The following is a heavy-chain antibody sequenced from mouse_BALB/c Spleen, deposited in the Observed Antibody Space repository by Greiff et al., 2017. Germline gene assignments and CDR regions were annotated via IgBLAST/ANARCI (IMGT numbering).Heavy chain of an antibody. V-gene: IGHV1-69*02. CDR3: ARKEEGLYDGYFYYAMDY. J-gene: IGHJ4*01. D-gene: IGHD2-3*01. CDR2: IDPSDSYT. Sequence: QVQLQQPGAELVKPGASVKLSCKASGYTFTSYWMHWVKQRPGQGLEWIGEIDPSDSYTNYNQKFKGKATLTVDKSSSTAYMQLSSLTSEDSAVYYCARKEEGLYDGYFYYAMDYWGQGTAVTVSS. CDR1: GYTFTSYW.